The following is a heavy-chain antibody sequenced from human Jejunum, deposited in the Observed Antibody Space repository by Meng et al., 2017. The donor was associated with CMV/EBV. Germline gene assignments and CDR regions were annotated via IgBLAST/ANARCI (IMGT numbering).Heavy chain of an antibody. D-gene: IGHD2-2*01. V-gene: IGHV3-7*01. CDR1: GFTFSSYW. CDR3: ASCSTNCLRPFDY. J-gene: IGHJ4*02. Sequence: SGFTFSSYWMNGVRQAPGKGLEWVANIKQDGGETYYVDSVKSRFTISRDNAKNSLYLQMNSLRAEDTAVYYCASCSTNCLRPFDYWGQGTLVTVSS. CDR2: IKQDGGET.